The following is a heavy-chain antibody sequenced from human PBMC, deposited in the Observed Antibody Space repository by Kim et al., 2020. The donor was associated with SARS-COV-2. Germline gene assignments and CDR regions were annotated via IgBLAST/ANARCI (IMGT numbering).Heavy chain of an antibody. CDR1: GFTFSSYW. V-gene: IGHV3-7*01. D-gene: IGHD5-18*01. CDR3: ARDQPPRIQLWGRGSRSDY. J-gene: IGHJ4*02. Sequence: GGSLRLSCAASGFTFSSYWMSWVRQAPGKGLEWVANIKQDGSEKYYVDSVKGRFTISRDNAKNSLYLQMNSLRAEDTAVYYCARDQPPRIQLWGRGSRSDYWGQGTLVTVSS. CDR2: IKQDGSEK.